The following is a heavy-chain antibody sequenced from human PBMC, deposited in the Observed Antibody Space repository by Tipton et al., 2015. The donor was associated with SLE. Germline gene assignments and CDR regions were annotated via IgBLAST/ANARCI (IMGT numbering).Heavy chain of an antibody. CDR1: GGSFTGYYW. V-gene: IGHV3-74*01. CDR3: ARGPKGVNHLDY. Sequence: LSLTCGVSGGSFTGYYWMHWVRQAPGKGLVWVSYINVDGGSTSYADSVNGRVSISRDNAKKTVFLQMNSLRAEDTAVYYCARGPKGVNHLDYWGQGTLVTVSS. J-gene: IGHJ4*02. CDR2: INVDGGST. D-gene: IGHD3-16*01.